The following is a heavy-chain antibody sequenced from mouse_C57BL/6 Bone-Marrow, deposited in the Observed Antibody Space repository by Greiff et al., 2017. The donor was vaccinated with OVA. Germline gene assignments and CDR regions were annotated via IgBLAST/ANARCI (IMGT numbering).Heavy chain of an antibody. J-gene: IGHJ4*01. Sequence: QVQLQQPGAELVRPGSSVKLSCKASGYTFTSYWMDWVKQRPGQGLEWIGNIYPSDNETHYNQKFKDKATLTVDKSSSTDYMQLSSLTSEASAVYYCARERALGAMDYWGQGTSVTVSS. D-gene: IGHD3-3*01. CDR2: IYPSDNET. CDR3: ARERALGAMDY. CDR1: GYTFTSYW. V-gene: IGHV1-61*01.